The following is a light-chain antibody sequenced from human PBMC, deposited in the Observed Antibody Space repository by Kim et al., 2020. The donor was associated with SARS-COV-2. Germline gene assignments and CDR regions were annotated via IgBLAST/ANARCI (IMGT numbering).Light chain of an antibody. J-gene: IGLJ1*01. CDR1: SSDVGGYNY. Sequence: QSALTQPASVSGSPGQSITISCTGTSSDVGGYNYVSWYQQHPGKAPKLIIYDVSKRPSGVSNRFSGSKSGNTASLTISGLQAEDEADYYCSSYTSSSTYYVFGTGTKVTVL. CDR3: SSYTSSSTYYV. V-gene: IGLV2-14*01. CDR2: DVS.